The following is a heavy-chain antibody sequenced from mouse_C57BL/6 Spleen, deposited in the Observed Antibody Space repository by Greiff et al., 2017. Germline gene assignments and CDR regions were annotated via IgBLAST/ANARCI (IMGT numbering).Heavy chain of an antibody. D-gene: IGHD2-4*01. CDR2: ISDGGSYT. CDR3: ARGRGLRYAMDY. V-gene: IGHV5-4*03. CDR1: GFTFSSYA. J-gene: IGHJ4*01. Sequence: DVMLVESGGGLVKPGGSLKLSCAASGFTFSSYAMSWVRQTPEKRLEWVATISDGGSYTYYPDNVKGRFTISRDNAKNNLYLQMSHLKSEDTAMYYCARGRGLRYAMDYWGQGTSVTVSS.